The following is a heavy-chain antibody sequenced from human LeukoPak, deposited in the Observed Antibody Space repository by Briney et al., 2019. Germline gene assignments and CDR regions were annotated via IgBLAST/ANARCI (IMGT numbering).Heavy chain of an antibody. CDR2: IIPIFGTS. D-gene: IGHD1-26*01. V-gene: IGHV1-69*13. J-gene: IGHJ3*02. CDR1: GGTFSNYA. Sequence: ASVKVSCKASGGTFSNYAISWVRQAPRQGLEWMGGIIPIFGTSHYAQKFQGRVTITADESTSTAFMELRSLRSDDTAVYYCARGGVGVNYPAFDIWGQGTMVTVSS. CDR3: ARGGVGVNYPAFDI.